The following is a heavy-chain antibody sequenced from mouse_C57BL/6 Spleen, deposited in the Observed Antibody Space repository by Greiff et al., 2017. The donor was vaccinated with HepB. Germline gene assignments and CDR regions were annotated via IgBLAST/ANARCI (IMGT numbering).Heavy chain of an antibody. J-gene: IGHJ3*01. V-gene: IGHV1-64*01. CDR2: IHPNSGST. CDR3: AREGERRAFAD. D-gene: IGHD2-12*01. Sequence: VQLQQPGAELVKPGASVKLSCKASGYTFTSYWMHWVKQRPGQGLEWIGMIHPNSGSTNYNEKFKSKATLTVDKSSSTAYMQLSSLTSEDSAVYYCAREGERRAFADWGQGTLVTVSA. CDR1: GYTFTSYW.